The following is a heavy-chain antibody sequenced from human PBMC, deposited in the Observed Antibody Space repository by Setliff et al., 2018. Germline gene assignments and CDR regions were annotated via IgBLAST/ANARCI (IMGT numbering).Heavy chain of an antibody. CDR3: ATDLAIRGVQFDY. V-gene: IGHV1-69-2*01. J-gene: IGHJ4*02. CDR1: GYSFSDFY. D-gene: IGHD3-10*01. Sequence: ASVKVSCKASGYSFSDFYMHWVRQVPGEGLEALGRIDPRDDFTVYAERFKDRLTITADTSTDTSYMEMSSLRFGDTAVYYCATDLAIRGVQFDYWGRGTLVTVSS. CDR2: IDPRDDFT.